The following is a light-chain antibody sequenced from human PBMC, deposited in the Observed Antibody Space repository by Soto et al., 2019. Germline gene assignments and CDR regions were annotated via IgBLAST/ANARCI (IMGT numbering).Light chain of an antibody. J-gene: IGKJ1*01. Sequence: DIQMTQSPSSLSASVGDRVTITCRASQSIASYLNWYQQKPGKAPRLLIFATSNLQSGVPSRFSGSGSGTHFTLSISSLQPEDSATFYCQQTRTVPPEWTFGQGTKVDI. CDR3: QQTRTVPPEWT. CDR1: QSIASY. V-gene: IGKV1-39*01. CDR2: ATS.